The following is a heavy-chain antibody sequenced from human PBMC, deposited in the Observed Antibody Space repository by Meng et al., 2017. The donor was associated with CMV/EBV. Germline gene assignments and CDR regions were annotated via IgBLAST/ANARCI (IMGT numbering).Heavy chain of an antibody. CDR3: VRDHNWGPDY. CDR1: GYRFSDHY. J-gene: IGHJ4*02. D-gene: IGHD1-1*01. V-gene: IGHV1-2*02. Sequence: QVRVGNTGGGVKSAGASVKVSCQTSGYRFSDHYMHWVRQAPGQGLEWMGWIYPNSGGTHYAQKFQDRVTMTRDTSISTVYMELSRLTSDDTAVYYCVRDHNWGPDYWGQGTLVTVSS. CDR2: IYPNSGGT.